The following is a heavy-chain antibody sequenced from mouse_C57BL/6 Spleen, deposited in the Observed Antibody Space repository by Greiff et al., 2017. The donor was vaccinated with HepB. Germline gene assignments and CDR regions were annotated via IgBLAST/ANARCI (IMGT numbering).Heavy chain of an antibody. CDR2: IHPNSGRT. J-gene: IGHJ3*01. Sequence: QVQLQQPGAELVKPGASVKLSCKASGYTFTSYWMHWVKQRPGQGLEWIGMIHPNSGRTNYTEKFKSKATLTVDKSTSTAYMQLSSLTSEDSAVYYCARGYYGSSYGFAYWGQGTLVTVSA. CDR1: GYTFTSYW. V-gene: IGHV1-64*01. D-gene: IGHD1-1*01. CDR3: ARGYYGSSYGFAY.